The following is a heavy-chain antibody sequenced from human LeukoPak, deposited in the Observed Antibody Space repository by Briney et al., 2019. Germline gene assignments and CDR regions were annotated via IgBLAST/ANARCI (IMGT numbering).Heavy chain of an antibody. CDR3: ARAPQYDYDSSGYSGGY. CDR1: GFTFNNYA. Sequence: GGSLRLSCAAFGFTFNNYAMSWVRQAPGKGLEWVSSISGSAASTYYADSVKGRFTVSRDSSKNTLYLQMNSLRVEDTAVYYCARAPQYDYDSSGYSGGYWGQGALVTVSS. D-gene: IGHD3-22*01. V-gene: IGHV3-23*01. J-gene: IGHJ4*02. CDR2: ISGSAAST.